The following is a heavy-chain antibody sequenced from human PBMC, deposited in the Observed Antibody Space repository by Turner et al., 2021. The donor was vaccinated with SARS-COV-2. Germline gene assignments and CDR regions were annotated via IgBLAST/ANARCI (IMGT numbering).Heavy chain of an antibody. CDR3: ARDWTGGYDY. CDR1: GGTFNTYA. D-gene: IGHD5-12*01. Sequence: QVQLVQSGAEVKKPGSSVTVSCKASGGTFNTYAISWVRQAPGQGLEWMKGIIPILGTANYAQKFQSRVTITANESTNTAYMRLRSLRSEDTAGYYCARDWTGGYDYWGQGTLVTVSS. J-gene: IGHJ4*02. CDR2: IIPILGTA. V-gene: IGHV1-69*01.